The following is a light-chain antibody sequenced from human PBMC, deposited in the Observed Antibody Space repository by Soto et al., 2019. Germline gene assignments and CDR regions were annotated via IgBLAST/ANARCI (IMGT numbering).Light chain of an antibody. CDR1: QYVGTR. Sequence: EIVLTQSPATLSWSPGETATLSCRASQYVGTRLAWYQHKPGQAPRLLIYYTSNRATGIPARFSGSGSGTDFTLTISSLQPEDVATYYCQKYNSAPPTFGQGTKVDIK. CDR2: YTS. V-gene: IGKV3-11*01. J-gene: IGKJ1*01. CDR3: QKYNSAPPT.